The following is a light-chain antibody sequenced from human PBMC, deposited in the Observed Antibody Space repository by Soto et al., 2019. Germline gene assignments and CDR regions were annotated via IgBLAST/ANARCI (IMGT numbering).Light chain of an antibody. CDR2: DVI. Sequence: QSVLTQPPSASGSPGQSVTISCTGTGSDIGAYNYVSWYQQYPGKAPKVVIYDVIKRPSGVPDRFSGSKSGNTASLTVSGLRADDEAVYYCSSFVGGDSFDVIFGGGTKLTVL. CDR3: SSFVGGDSFDVI. CDR1: GSDIGAYNY. V-gene: IGLV2-8*01. J-gene: IGLJ2*01.